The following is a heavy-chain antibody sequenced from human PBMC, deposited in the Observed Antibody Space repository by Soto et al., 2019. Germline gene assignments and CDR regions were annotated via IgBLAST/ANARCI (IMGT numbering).Heavy chain of an antibody. V-gene: IGHV3-73*02. CDR3: TRLSRSEVFWFDP. CDR2: IKSRAENFAT. J-gene: IGHJ5*02. Sequence: EVQLVESGGGLVQPGGSLKISCAASGFALSDSAVHWVHQAPGKGLEWVGRIKSRAENFATAFAASVSGRFTIFRDDSTNTASLQMTGLKTEDTAVYFCTRLSRSEVFWFDPWGQGTLVTVSS. CDR1: GFALSDSA.